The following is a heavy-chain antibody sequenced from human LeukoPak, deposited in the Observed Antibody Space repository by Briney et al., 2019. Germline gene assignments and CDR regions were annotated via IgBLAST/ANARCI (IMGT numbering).Heavy chain of an antibody. J-gene: IGHJ5*02. Sequence: GGSLRLSCAASGFTFSDYYMTWIRQAPGKGLEWVSYISTSSSYTNYADSVKGRFTISRDNAKNSLYLQMNSLRADDTAVYYCARVGGITMVRRVIPPGGFDPWGQGTLVTVSS. CDR1: GFTFSDYY. CDR3: ARVGGITMVRRVIPPGGFDP. D-gene: IGHD3-10*01. V-gene: IGHV3-11*05. CDR2: ISTSSSYT.